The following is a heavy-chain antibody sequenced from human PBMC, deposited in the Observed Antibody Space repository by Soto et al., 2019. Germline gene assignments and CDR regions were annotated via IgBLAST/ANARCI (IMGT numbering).Heavy chain of an antibody. D-gene: IGHD6-13*01. Sequence: SATLSLTCTVSGDSISTYYWSWIRQPPGKGLQWIGYMFYSGGTAYNPSLKSRVTISLDMSKKQLSLELTSVTAADTATYFCARVQLVEKAIDYWGQGTLVTVSS. V-gene: IGHV4-59*01. CDR1: GDSISTYY. CDR3: ARVQLVEKAIDY. CDR2: MFYSGGT. J-gene: IGHJ4*02.